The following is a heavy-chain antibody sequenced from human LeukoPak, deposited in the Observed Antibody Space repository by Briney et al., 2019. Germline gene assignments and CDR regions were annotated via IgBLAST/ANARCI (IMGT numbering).Heavy chain of an antibody. J-gene: IGHJ4*02. Sequence: PGVSLRLSCAASGFTVSSNYMIWVRQAPGKGLEWVSVIYSGGSTYYADSVKGRFTISRDNSKNTLYLQMNSLRAEDTAVYYCARVSTTGSQHFDYWGQGTLVTVSS. CDR2: IYSGGST. CDR1: GFTVSSNY. CDR3: ARVSTTGSQHFDY. V-gene: IGHV3-53*01. D-gene: IGHD3-9*01.